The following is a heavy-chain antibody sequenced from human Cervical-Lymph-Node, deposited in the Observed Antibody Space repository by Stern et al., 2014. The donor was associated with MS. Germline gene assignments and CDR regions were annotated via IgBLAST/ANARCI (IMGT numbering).Heavy chain of an antibody. Sequence: QVQLVQSGGGVVQPGRPLTLSCAASGFTFSRPAIHWVRPAPGTGPDWAAVISYEGSNPVYADSVKGRFTISRDTSKNTLYLQMHSLRPEDTAVYYCAKDRNPTGDSSGFEYWGQGTLVTVSS. CDR2: ISYEGSNP. CDR1: GFTFSRPA. J-gene: IGHJ4*02. V-gene: IGHV3-30*18. CDR3: AKDRNPTGDSSGFEY. D-gene: IGHD3-22*01.